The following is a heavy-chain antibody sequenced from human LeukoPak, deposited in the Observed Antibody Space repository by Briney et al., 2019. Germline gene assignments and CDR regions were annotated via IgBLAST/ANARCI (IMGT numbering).Heavy chain of an antibody. V-gene: IGHV3-11*01. CDR3: AKDIGDGYNSY. CDR2: ISSSGSTI. J-gene: IGHJ4*02. D-gene: IGHD5-24*01. CDR1: GFTFSDYY. Sequence: GGSLRLSCAASGFTFSDYYMSWIRQAPGKGLEWVSYISSSGSTIYYADSVKGRFTISRDNAKNSLYLQMNSLRAEDTALYYCAKDIGDGYNSYWGQGTLVTVSS.